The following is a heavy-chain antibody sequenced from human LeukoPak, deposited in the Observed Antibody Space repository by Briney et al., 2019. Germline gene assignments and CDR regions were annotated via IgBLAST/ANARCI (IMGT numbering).Heavy chain of an antibody. J-gene: IGHJ4*02. D-gene: IGHD3-10*02. Sequence: GGSLRLSCAASGFTFSSYCMNWVRQAPGKGLVWVSRLRSGGSTTSYADSVKGRLTISRDTSKNTLYLQMNSLRAEDTAVYYCARVADVRYPGAIDYWGEGTPVSAS. V-gene: IGHV3-74*01. CDR1: GFTFSSYC. CDR2: LRSGGSTT. CDR3: ARVADVRYPGAIDY.